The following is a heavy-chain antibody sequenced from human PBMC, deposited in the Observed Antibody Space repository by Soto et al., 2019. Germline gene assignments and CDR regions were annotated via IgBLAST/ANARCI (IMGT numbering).Heavy chain of an antibody. CDR1: GFTFNSYG. V-gene: IGHV3-30*18. Sequence: GGSLRLSCAASGFTFNSYGMHWVRQAPGKGLEWVAVMSHDGSIKYYVDSVKGRFTISRDNSKNTLYLQMNSLRAEDTAVYYCAKIDYVWGSYSDSFDIWGQGTMVTVSS. J-gene: IGHJ3*02. D-gene: IGHD3-16*01. CDR3: AKIDYVWGSYSDSFDI. CDR2: MSHDGSIK.